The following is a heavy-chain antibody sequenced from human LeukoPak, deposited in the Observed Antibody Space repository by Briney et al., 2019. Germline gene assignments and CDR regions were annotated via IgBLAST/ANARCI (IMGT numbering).Heavy chain of an antibody. Sequence: PSETLSLTCTVSGGSISSSSYYWGWIRQPPGKGLEWIGSIYYSGSTYYNPSLKSRVTISVDTSKNQFSLKLSSVTAADTAVYYCARDLVTMVRGLNWDAFDIWGQGTMVTVSS. CDR2: IYYSGST. D-gene: IGHD3-10*01. CDR3: ARDLVTMVRGLNWDAFDI. CDR1: GGSISSSSYY. J-gene: IGHJ3*02. V-gene: IGHV4-39*07.